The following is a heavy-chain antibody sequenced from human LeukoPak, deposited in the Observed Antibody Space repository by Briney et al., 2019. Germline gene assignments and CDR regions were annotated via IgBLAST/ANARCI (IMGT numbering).Heavy chain of an antibody. J-gene: IGHJ4*02. D-gene: IGHD3-22*01. CDR3: ARASARYYYDSSGYYQY. CDR1: GFTFSSYE. V-gene: IGHV3-48*03. CDR2: ISSSGSTI. Sequence: GGSLRLSCAASGFTFSSYEMNWVRQAPGKGLEWVSYISSSGSTIYYADSVKGRFTISRDNAKNSLYLQMNSLRAEDTAVYYCARASARYYYDSSGYYQYWGQGTLVTVSS.